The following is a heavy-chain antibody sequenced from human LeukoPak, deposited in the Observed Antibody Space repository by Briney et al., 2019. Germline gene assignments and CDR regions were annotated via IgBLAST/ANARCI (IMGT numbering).Heavy chain of an antibody. J-gene: IGHJ2*01. CDR3: ARSADCSSTSCYTPVSWYFDL. V-gene: IGHV4-39*07. CDR1: GGSISSSSYY. CDR2: IYYSGST. D-gene: IGHD2-2*02. Sequence: SETLSLTCTVSGGSISSSSYYWGWIRQPPGKGLEWIGSIYYSGSTYYNPSLKSRVTISVDTSKNQFSLKLSSVTAADTAVYYCARSADCSSTSCYTPVSWYFDLWGRGTLVTVSS.